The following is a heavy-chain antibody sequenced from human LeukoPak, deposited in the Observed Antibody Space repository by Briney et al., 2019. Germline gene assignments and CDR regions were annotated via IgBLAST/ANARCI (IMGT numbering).Heavy chain of an antibody. D-gene: IGHD5-18*01. CDR1: GFTISSTY. CDR3: AKDSAYSGGPFAGGFDH. J-gene: IGHJ4*02. Sequence: GGSLRLSCAASGFTISSTYMHWVRQAPGKGLEWVESDSVKGRFTISRDNSKNTLYLQMNSLRAEDTAVYYCAKDSAYSGGPFAGGFDHWGQGTLVTVSA. V-gene: IGHV3-30*02.